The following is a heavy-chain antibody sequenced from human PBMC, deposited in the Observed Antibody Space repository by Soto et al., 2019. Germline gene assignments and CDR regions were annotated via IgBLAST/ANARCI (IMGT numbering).Heavy chain of an antibody. V-gene: IGHV1-2*02. Sequence: ASGKVSCKTSGDTFTDSSMHWVRQAPGQGLEWMGWINLNSGDTNYAEKFRGRVTMTRDTSIITAYMELTRLKSDDTAVYYCARDLGGYDLYGPDTWGQGTLVTVSS. CDR2: INLNSGDT. D-gene: IGHD5-12*01. J-gene: IGHJ5*02. CDR3: ARDLGGYDLYGPDT. CDR1: GDTFTDSS.